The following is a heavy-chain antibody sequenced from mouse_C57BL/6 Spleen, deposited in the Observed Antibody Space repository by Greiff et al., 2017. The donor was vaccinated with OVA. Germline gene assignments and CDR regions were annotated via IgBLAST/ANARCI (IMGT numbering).Heavy chain of an antibody. CDR1: GFTFSDYY. CDR2: INYDGSST. Sequence: EVKLMESEGGLVQPGSSMKLSCTASGFTFSDYYMAWVRQVPEKGLEWVANINYDGSSTYYLDSLKSRFIISRDNAKNILYLQMSSLKSEDTATYYCARGRGYGYPYYFDYWGQGTTLTVSS. CDR3: ARGRGYGYPYYFDY. J-gene: IGHJ2*01. V-gene: IGHV5-16*01. D-gene: IGHD2-2*01.